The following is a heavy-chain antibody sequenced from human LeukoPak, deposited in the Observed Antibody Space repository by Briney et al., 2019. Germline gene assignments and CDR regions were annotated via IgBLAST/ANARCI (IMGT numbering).Heavy chain of an antibody. CDR3: ARRSVVTAVDY. V-gene: IGHV4-30-4*01. Sequence: PSQTLSLTCTVSGGSISSGDYYWSRIRQPPGKGLEWIGYIYYSGSTYYNPSLKSRVTISVDTSKNQFSLKLSSVTAADTAVYYCARRSVVTAVDYWGQGTLVTVSS. D-gene: IGHD2-21*02. CDR1: GGSISSGDYY. J-gene: IGHJ4*02. CDR2: IYYSGST.